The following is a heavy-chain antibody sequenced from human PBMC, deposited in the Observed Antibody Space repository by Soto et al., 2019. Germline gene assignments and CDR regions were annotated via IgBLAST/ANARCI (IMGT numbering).Heavy chain of an antibody. CDR2: ISGSGGSI. Sequence: DVQLLESGGALVKPGESLRLSCVESGFTFSSYAMNWVRQAPGMGLEWVSTISGSGGSIYYADYVKGRFAISRANSKNTLFLQRSSMSVEDTAIYYCVQGISYGYVVLDYWGQGTLVTVSS. D-gene: IGHD5-18*01. V-gene: IGHV3-23*01. CDR3: VQGISYGYVVLDY. CDR1: GFTFSSYA. J-gene: IGHJ4*02.